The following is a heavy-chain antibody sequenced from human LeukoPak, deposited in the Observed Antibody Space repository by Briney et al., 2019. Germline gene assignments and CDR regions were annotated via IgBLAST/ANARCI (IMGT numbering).Heavy chain of an antibody. CDR2: INHSGST. Sequence: SETLSLTCAVYGGSFRGYYWSWIRQPPGKGLEWIGEINHSGSTNYNPSLKSRVTISVDTSKNQFSLKLSSVTAADTAVYYCARSWVGDYYYYYYMDVWGKGTTVTVSS. D-gene: IGHD2-21*02. CDR1: GGSFRGYY. V-gene: IGHV4-34*01. CDR3: ARSWVGDYYYYYYMDV. J-gene: IGHJ6*03.